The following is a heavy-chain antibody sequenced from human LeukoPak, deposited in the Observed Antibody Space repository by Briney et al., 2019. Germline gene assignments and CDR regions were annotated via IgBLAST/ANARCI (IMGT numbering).Heavy chain of an antibody. V-gene: IGHV4-59*08. CDR2: IYYRGNP. CDR1: GGSIGSYH. CDR3: AGGYASSWYTWFGP. J-gene: IGHJ5*02. D-gene: IGHD6-13*01. Sequence: SETLSLTCTVSGGSIGSYHWSWIRQPPGKGLEWLGYIYYRGNPNFNPSLKGRVIMSLDTSKNQVSLNLSSVTAADTAVYYCAGGYASSWYTWFGPWGQGTLVTVSS.